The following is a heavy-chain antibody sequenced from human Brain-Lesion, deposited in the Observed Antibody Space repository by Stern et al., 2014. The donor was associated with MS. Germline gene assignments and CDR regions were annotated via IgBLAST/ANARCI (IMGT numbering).Heavy chain of an antibody. Sequence: VQLLQSGPGLVKPSQTLSLSCTVSGGSISSGGYYWSWIRQPAGKGLEWIGRIFNSGSTSYNPSLKSRVTISIDTSKTQFSLRLNSMTAADTAVYYCARGRVVRGFQYYATDVWGQGTTVIVSS. CDR1: GGSISSGGYY. J-gene: IGHJ6*02. V-gene: IGHV4-61*02. D-gene: IGHD3-22*01. CDR3: ARGRVVRGFQYYATDV. CDR2: IFNSGST.